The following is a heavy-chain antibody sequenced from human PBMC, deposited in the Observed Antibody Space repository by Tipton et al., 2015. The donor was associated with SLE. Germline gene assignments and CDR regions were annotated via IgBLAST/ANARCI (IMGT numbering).Heavy chain of an antibody. CDR1: GGSFSGHY. J-gene: IGHJ5*02. CDR2: INHTGIT. CDR3: ATIAATGHNWFDP. D-gene: IGHD6-13*01. V-gene: IGHV4-34*01. Sequence: TLSLTCAVYGGSFSGHYWSWIRQPPGKGLEWIGEINHTGITNYNPSLKSRVTISLDTSKNQFSLNLSSVTAADTAVYYCATIAATGHNWFDPWGQGTPVTVSS.